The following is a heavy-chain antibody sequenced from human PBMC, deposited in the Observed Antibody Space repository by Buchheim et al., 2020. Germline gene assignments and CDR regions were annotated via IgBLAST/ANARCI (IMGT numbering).Heavy chain of an antibody. CDR2: INWSGGTA. J-gene: IGHJ4*02. Sequence: EVQLVESGGGVVRPGGSLRLSCAAFGFTFEDYGMTWVRQAPGQGLDWVASINWSGGTAHYADSVKGRFTISRDNSQKTLYLQMNNLRTDDTALYYCARGVVGATRKQYYFDFWGQGTL. CDR3: ARGVVGATRKQYYFDF. V-gene: IGHV3-20*04. D-gene: IGHD1-26*01. CDR1: GFTFEDYG.